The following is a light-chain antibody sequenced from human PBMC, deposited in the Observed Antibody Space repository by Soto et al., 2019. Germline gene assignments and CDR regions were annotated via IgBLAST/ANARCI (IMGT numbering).Light chain of an antibody. CDR2: GVS. CDR1: QSLSSRN. V-gene: IGKV3-20*01. CDR3: QQYDSSPRT. Sequence: ELVLTQSPGTLSLSPGERATLSCRVSQSLSSRNLAWYQQKPGQAPRPLIYGVSSRATGIPDRFSGSGSGTDFTLTISRLEPEDFEVYYCQQYDSSPRTFGQGTKVDIK. J-gene: IGKJ1*01.